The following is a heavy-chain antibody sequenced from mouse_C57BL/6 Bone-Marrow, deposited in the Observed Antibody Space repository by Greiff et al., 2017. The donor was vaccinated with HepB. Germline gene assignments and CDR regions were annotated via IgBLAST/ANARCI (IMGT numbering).Heavy chain of an antibody. V-gene: IGHV1-26*01. CDR1: GYTFTDYY. J-gene: IGHJ3*01. D-gene: IGHD1-1*01. CDR2: INPNNGGT. CDR3: ARGEFYGSTPL. Sequence: VQLQQSGPELVKPGASVKISCKASGYTFTDYYMNWVKQSHGKSLEWIGDINPNNGGTSYNQKFKGKAILTVDKSSSTAYMELRSLTSEDSAVYYCARGEFYGSTPLWGQGTLVTVSA.